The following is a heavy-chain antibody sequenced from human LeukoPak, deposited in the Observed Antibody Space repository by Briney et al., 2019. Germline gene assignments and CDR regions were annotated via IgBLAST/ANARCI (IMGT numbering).Heavy chain of an antibody. D-gene: IGHD1-26*01. V-gene: IGHV1-18*01. CDR2: ISAYNGNT. CDR1: GYTFTSYG. CDR3: ARVGSKDDY. Sequence: ASVKVSCKASGYTFTSYGISWVRQAPGQGLEWMGWISAYNGNTNYAQKLQGRVTITRDTSASTAYMELSSLRSEDTAVYYCARVGSKDDYWGQGTLVTVSS. J-gene: IGHJ4*02.